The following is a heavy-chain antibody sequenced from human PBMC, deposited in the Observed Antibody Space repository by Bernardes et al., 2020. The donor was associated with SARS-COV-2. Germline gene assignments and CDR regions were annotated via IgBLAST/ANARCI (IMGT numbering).Heavy chain of an antibody. CDR2: IWYDGSNK. Sequence: GGSLRLSCAASGFTFSSYGMHWVRQAPGKWLEWVAVIWYDGSNKYYADSVKGRFTISRDNSKNTLYLQMNSLRAEDTAVYYCARGGFRPTYYYDSSGYSAGDYCGQGTLVTVSS. CDR1: GFTFSSYG. J-gene: IGHJ4*02. D-gene: IGHD3-22*01. V-gene: IGHV3-33*01. CDR3: ARGGFRPTYYYDSSGYSAGDY.